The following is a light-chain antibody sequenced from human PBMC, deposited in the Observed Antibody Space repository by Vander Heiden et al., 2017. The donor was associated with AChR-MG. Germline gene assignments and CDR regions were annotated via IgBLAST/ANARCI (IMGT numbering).Light chain of an antibody. V-gene: IGKV1-5*01. CDR1: QDISRW. CDR2: DAS. Sequence: DIQLTQSPSTLAASIGDRVAITCRASQDISRWLAWYQHQPGKAPKLLIYDASSLDRGVPSRFSGSGSGTEFTLIISSLQPDDFATYYCQQYNGHSPTFGQGTKGEIK. CDR3: QQYNGHSPT. J-gene: IGKJ1*01.